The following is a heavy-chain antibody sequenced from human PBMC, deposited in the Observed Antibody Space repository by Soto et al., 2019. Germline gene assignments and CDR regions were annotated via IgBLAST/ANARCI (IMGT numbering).Heavy chain of an antibody. V-gene: IGHV1-58*01. CDR1: GFTFSRSA. Sequence: QMHVVQSGPEVKKPGTSVKVSCKGSGFTFSRSAVQWVRQARGQGLEWIGWIVAGSGKTDYAQNFQERVTLTTDMSTSTAYMELSSLNSDDTAVYYCAATLDWGSYDFGGYPSWGQGTLVTVSS. CDR2: IVAGSGKT. J-gene: IGHJ4*02. CDR3: AATLDWGSYDFGGYPS. D-gene: IGHD3-22*01.